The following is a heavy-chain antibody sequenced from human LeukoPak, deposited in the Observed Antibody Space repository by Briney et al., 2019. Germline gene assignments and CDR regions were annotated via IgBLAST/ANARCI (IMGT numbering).Heavy chain of an antibody. CDR2: ITSSSGYI. V-gene: IGHV3-21*01. CDR3: ARDPGGITPIFDY. Sequence: PGGSLRLSCAASGFAFSSYSMSWVRQAPGKGLEWVSSITSSSGYIYYAGSVKGRFTISRDNAKNTLYLQMNSLRAEDTAVYYCARDPGGITPIFDYWGQGTLVTVSS. J-gene: IGHJ4*02. CDR1: GFAFSSYS. D-gene: IGHD3-16*01.